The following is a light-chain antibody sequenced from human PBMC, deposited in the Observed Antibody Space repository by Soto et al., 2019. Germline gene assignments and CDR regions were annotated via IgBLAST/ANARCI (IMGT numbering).Light chain of an antibody. J-gene: IGLJ3*02. Sequence: QAVVTQPPSVSGAPGQRVTISCTGSTSNIGAGFGVHWYQQLPGAGPKVVIYADVNRPSGVPDRFSGSRSGTSASLAITGLQAEDEADYYCQTFDSSLTISWVFGGGTQLTVL. CDR2: ADV. CDR3: QTFDSSLTISWV. CDR1: TSNIGAGFG. V-gene: IGLV1-40*01.